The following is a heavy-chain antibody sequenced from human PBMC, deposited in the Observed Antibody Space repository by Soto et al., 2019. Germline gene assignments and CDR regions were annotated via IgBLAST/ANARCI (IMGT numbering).Heavy chain of an antibody. V-gene: IGHV1-46*01. D-gene: IGHD1-26*01. Sequence: QVQLVQSGAEVKKPGASVKFSCKASGYTFTSYYIHCVRQAPGQGLEWMGVINPSGGSTSYAQKFQCRVTMTRDTSTSTVYMELSSLRSEDTAVYYCARVLGGELYDGMDVWGQGTTVTVSS. CDR1: GYTFTSYY. CDR2: INPSGGST. CDR3: ARVLGGELYDGMDV. J-gene: IGHJ6*02.